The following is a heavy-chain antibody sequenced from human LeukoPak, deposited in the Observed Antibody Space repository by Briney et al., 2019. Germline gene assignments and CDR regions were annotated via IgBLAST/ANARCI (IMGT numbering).Heavy chain of an antibody. CDR3: ARYIVVVPAAVNWFDP. CDR1: GGSISSGVYY. Sequence: SQTLSLTCTVSGGSISSGVYYWSRIRQPPGKGLEWIGYIYCSGNTYYNPSLKSRVTISVDTSKNQFSLKLSSVTAADTAVYYCARYIVVVPAAVNWFDPWGQGTLVTVSS. D-gene: IGHD2-2*01. J-gene: IGHJ5*02. V-gene: IGHV4-30-4*01. CDR2: IYCSGNT.